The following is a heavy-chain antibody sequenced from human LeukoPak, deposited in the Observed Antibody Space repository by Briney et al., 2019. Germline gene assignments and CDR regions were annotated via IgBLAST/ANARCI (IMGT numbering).Heavy chain of an antibody. D-gene: IGHD5-18*01. V-gene: IGHV3-30*02. J-gene: IGHJ3*02. CDR2: IRYDGSNK. CDR3: AKDQTWIQLWLNAFDN. Sequence: GGSLRLSCAASGFTLSSYGMHWVRQAPGKGLEWGAFIRYDGSNKYYADSVKGRFTISRDNSKNTLYLQMNSLRAEDTAVYYCAKDQTWIQLWLNAFDNWGQGTMVTVSS. CDR1: GFTLSSYG.